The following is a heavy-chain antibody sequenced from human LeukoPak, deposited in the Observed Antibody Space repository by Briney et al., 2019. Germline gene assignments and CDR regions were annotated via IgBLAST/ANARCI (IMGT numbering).Heavy chain of an antibody. CDR3: ARDRGNRPGNWFDP. CDR1: GYTFTGYY. D-gene: IGHD1-14*01. Sequence: ASVKVSCKASGYTFTGYYMHWVRLAPGQGLEWMGRINPNSGGTNYAQKFQGRVTMTRDTSISTAYMELSRLRSDDTAVYYCARDRGNRPGNWFDPWGQGTLVTVSS. CDR2: INPNSGGT. J-gene: IGHJ5*02. V-gene: IGHV1-2*06.